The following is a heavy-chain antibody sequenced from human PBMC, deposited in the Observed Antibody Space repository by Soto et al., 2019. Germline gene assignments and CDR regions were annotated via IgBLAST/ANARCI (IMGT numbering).Heavy chain of an antibody. J-gene: IGHJ5*02. Sequence: SETLSLTCTVSGGSISSSSYYWGWIRQPPGKGLEWIGSIYYSRSTYYNPSLKSRVTISVDTSKNQFSLKLSSVTAADTAVYYCARVSAVYSSSWYEWFDPWGQRTLVTVSS. D-gene: IGHD6-13*01. CDR2: IYYSRST. V-gene: IGHV4-39*01. CDR1: GGSISSSSYY. CDR3: ARVSAVYSSSWYEWFDP.